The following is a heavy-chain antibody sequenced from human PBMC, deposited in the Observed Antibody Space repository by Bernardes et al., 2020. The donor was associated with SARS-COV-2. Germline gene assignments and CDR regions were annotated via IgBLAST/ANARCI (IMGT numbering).Heavy chain of an antibody. CDR3: ARVSDYGDGQRDPDYYYYGMDV. Sequence: GGSLRLSCAASGFTFSSYGMHWVRQAPGKGLEWVAVIWYDGSNKYYADSVKGRFTISRDNSKNTLYLQMNSLGAEDTAVYYCARVSDYGDGQRDPDYYYYGMDVWGQGTTVTVSS. J-gene: IGHJ6*02. CDR2: IWYDGSNK. D-gene: IGHD4-17*01. V-gene: IGHV3-33*01. CDR1: GFTFSSYG.